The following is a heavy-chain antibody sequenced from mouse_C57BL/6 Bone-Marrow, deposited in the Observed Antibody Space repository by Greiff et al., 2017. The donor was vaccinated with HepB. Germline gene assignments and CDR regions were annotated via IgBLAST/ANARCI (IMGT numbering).Heavy chain of an antibody. CDR2: IDPENGDT. D-gene: IGHD6-5*01. J-gene: IGHJ3*01. CDR3: TTPIVGGFAY. V-gene: IGHV14-4*01. CDR1: GFNIKDDY. Sequence: EVQLQQSGAELVRPGASVKLSCTASGFNIKDDYMHWVKQRPEQGLEWIGWIDPENGDTEYASKFQGKATITADTSSNTAYLQLSSLTAEDTAVYYCTTPIVGGFAYWGQGTLVTVSA.